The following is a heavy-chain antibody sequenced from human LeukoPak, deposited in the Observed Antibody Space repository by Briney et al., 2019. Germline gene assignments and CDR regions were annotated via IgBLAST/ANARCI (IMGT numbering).Heavy chain of an antibody. Sequence: GASVKVSCKASGYSFTSYGFNWVRQAPGQGLEWMGWINSNSGGTNYAQKFQGRVTMTRDTSISTAYMELSSLRSDDTAVYYCARVLVPAGGGVVDYWGQGTLVTVSS. CDR1: GYSFTSYG. V-gene: IGHV1-2*02. J-gene: IGHJ4*02. D-gene: IGHD3-16*01. CDR2: INSNSGGT. CDR3: ARVLVPAGGGVVDY.